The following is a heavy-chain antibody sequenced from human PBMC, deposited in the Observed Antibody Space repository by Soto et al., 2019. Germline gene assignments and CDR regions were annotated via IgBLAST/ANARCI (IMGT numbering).Heavy chain of an antibody. D-gene: IGHD3-3*01. V-gene: IGHV4-30-4*01. CDR2: IYYSGST. CDR1: GGSISSGDYY. Sequence: SETLSLTCTGSGGSISSGDYYWSWIRQAPGKGLEWIGYIYYSGSTYYNPSLKSRVTISVDTSKNQFSLKLSSVTAADTAVYYCARVRITIFGVVIIRRGAFDIWGQGTMVTVSS. J-gene: IGHJ3*02. CDR3: ARVRITIFGVVIIRRGAFDI.